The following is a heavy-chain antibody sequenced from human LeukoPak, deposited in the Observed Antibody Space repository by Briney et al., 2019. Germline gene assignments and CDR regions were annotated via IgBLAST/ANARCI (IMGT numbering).Heavy chain of an antibody. CDR2: ISWNNGDL. CDR1: GFSFGGYA. CDR3: VRGPGMAVEKRYFDY. J-gene: IGHJ4*02. D-gene: IGHD6-19*01. V-gene: IGHV3-9*03. Sequence: PGRSLRLSCAASGFSFGGYATHWVRQPPGKGLEWVSGISWNNGDLHYADSVRGRFTISRDNAKNSLYLQMNSLRVEDMALYYCVRGPGMAVEKRYFDYWGQGTLVTVSS.